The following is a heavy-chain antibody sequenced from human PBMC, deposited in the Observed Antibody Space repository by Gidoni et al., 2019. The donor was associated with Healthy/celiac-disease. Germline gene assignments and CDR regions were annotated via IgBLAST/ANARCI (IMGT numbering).Heavy chain of an antibody. D-gene: IGHD7-27*01. J-gene: IGHJ4*02. V-gene: IGHV4-59*01. CDR3: AREEELGMGFDY. CDR1: GGSISSYY. Sequence: QVQLQESGPGLVKPSETLSLTCTVSGGSISSYYWSWIRQPPGKGLEWIGYIYYSGCTNYNPSLKSRVTISVDTSKNQFSLKLSSVTAADTAVYYCAREEELGMGFDYWGQGTLVTVSS. CDR2: IYYSGCT.